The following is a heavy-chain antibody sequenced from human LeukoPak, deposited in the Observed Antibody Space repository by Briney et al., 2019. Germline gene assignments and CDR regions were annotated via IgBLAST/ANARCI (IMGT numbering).Heavy chain of an antibody. D-gene: IGHD3-3*01. CDR3: ARGTTLGRLGNAFDI. J-gene: IGHJ3*02. CDR1: GYTFTSYG. Sequence: EASVKVSCQASGYTFTSYGISWVRQAPGQGLEWMGWISAYNGNTNYAQKLQGRVTMTTDTSTSTAYMELRSLRSDDTAVYYCARGTTLGRLGNAFDIWGQGTMVTVSS. CDR2: ISAYNGNT. V-gene: IGHV1-18*01.